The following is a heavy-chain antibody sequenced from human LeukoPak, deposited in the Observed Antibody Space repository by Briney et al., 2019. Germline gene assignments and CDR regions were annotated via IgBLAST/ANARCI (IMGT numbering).Heavy chain of an antibody. D-gene: IGHD6-19*01. V-gene: IGHV3-21*01. CDR1: GFTFSSYS. CDR3: AREHGSAWSNTRDY. CDR2: ISTSSSYI. J-gene: IGHJ4*02. Sequence: PRGSLTLSCAASGFTFSSYSMNCVRQPPGKGLEWVSSISTSSSYINYADSVKGRFCISRDNAKHSPYRQMNSLIAEHTAVSYRAREHGSAWSNTRDYWGQGTMVSVSS.